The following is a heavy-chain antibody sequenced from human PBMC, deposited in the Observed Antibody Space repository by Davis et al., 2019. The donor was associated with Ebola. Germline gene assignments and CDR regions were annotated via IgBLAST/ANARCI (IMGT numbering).Heavy chain of an antibody. CDR1: GGSFSGYY. J-gene: IGHJ6*02. V-gene: IGHV4-34*01. CDR3: ARATAFYYYGMDV. CDR2: INHSGST. Sequence: PSETLSLTCAVYGGSFSGYYWSWIRQPPGKGLEWIREINHSGSTNYNPSLKSRVTISVDTSKNQFSLKLSSVTAADTAVYYCARATAFYYYGMDVWGQGTTVTVSS.